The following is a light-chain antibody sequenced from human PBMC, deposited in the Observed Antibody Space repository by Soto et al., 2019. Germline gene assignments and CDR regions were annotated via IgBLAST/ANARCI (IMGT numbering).Light chain of an antibody. Sequence: QSALTQPASVSGSPGQSITISCTGTSSDVGGYNYVSWYQQHPGKAPKLMIYEVSNRPSGFSNRFSGSKSGNTASLTISGLQAEYEADYYSSSYTSSSIDYVFGTGTKVTVL. J-gene: IGLJ1*01. V-gene: IGLV2-14*01. CDR1: SSDVGGYNY. CDR2: EVS. CDR3: SSYTSSSIDYV.